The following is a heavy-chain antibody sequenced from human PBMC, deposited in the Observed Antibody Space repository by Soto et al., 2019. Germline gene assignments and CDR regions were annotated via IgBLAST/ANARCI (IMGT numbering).Heavy chain of an antibody. CDR3: ARVRSPTGTAGLDY. J-gene: IGHJ4*02. CDR1: GYTCTIYG. Sequence: ASVKVSCKASGYTCTIYGISWVLQSPGQGLEWMGCISAYNGNTNYAQKLQGRVTMTTDTSTSTAYMELRSLRSDDTAVYYCARVRSPTGTAGLDYWGQGTLVTVSS. V-gene: IGHV1-18*04. CDR2: ISAYNGNT. D-gene: IGHD1-7*01.